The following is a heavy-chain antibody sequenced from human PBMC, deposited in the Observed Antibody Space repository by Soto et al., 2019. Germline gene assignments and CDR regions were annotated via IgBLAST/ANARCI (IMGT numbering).Heavy chain of an antibody. CDR1: GGSFSGYY. D-gene: IGHD3-10*01. CDR2: INHSGST. CDR3: ARGATYYYGSGGEDY. V-gene: IGHV4-34*01. J-gene: IGHJ4*02. Sequence: SETLSLTCAVYGGSFSGYYWSWIRQPPGKGLEWIGEINHSGSTNYNPSLKSRVTISVDTSKNQFSLKLSSVTAADTAVYYCARGATYYYGSGGEDYWGQGTLVTVSS.